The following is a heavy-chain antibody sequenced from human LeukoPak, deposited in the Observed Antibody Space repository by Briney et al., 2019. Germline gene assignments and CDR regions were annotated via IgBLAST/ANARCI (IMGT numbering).Heavy chain of an antibody. V-gene: IGHV4-34*01. CDR1: GGSFSGYH. CDR3: ARGFPSSSRWFDP. J-gene: IGHJ5*02. CDR2: INHSGST. D-gene: IGHD6-6*01. Sequence: SETLSLTCGVYGGSFSGYHWTWIRLRPGKGLEWIGDINHSGSTHYNPSLKSRVTISVDTSNNQFSLKLHTVTAADTAVYYCARGFPSSSRWFDPWGQGTLVTVSS.